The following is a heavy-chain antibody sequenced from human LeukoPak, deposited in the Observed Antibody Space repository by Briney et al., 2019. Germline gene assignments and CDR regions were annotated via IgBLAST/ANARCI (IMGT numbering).Heavy chain of an antibody. CDR3: ASWAPRSNGGVGGFDY. CDR2: IYYSGST. V-gene: IGHV4-30-4*01. Sequence: PSQTLSLTCAVSGGSISSGDYYWSWIRQPPGKGLEWIGYIYYSGSTYYNPSLKSRVTISVDTSKNQFSLKLSSVTAADTAVYYCASWAPRSNGGVGGFDYWGQGTLVTVSS. D-gene: IGHD4-23*01. CDR1: GGSISSGDYY. J-gene: IGHJ4*02.